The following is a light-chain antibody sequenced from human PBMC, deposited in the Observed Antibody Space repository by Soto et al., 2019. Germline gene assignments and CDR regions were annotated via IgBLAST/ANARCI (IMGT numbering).Light chain of an antibody. CDR3: SSYTSSSTLV. CDR1: SSDVGYYNY. Sequence: QSALTQPASVSGSPGQSITISCTGSSSDVGYYNYVSWYQQHPGKAPKLMIYDVRYRPSGVSDRFSGSKSGNTASLTLSGLQAGDEADYYCSSYTSSSTLVFGTGTKVTVL. J-gene: IGLJ1*01. CDR2: DVR. V-gene: IGLV2-14*03.